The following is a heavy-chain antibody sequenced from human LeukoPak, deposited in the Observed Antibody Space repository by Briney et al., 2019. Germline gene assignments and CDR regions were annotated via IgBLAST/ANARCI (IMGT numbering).Heavy chain of an antibody. J-gene: IGHJ4*02. D-gene: IGHD3-10*01. CDR2: ISDSGGST. CDR1: GFTFSNYA. V-gene: IGHV3-23*01. CDR3: AKSLSGGGYYFEY. Sequence: DPGGSLRLSCAASGFTFSNYAMTWVRQAPGKGLEWVSGISDSGGSTYYADSVKGRFTISRDNSKNTLYLQMNSLRAEDTAVYYCAKSLSGGGYYFEYWSQGTLVTVSS.